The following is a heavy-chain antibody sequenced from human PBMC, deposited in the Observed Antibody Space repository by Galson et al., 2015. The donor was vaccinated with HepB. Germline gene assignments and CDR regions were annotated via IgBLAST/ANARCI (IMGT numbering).Heavy chain of an antibody. CDR2: ISYDGSNK. CDR3: AKDRSTVVVVAAAADY. Sequence: LRLSCAASGFTFSSYGMHWVRQAPGKGLEWVAVISYDGSNKYYADSVKGRFTISRDNSKNTLYLQMNSLRAEDTAVYYCAKDRSTVVVVAAAADYWGQGTLVTVSS. CDR1: GFTFSSYG. V-gene: IGHV3-30*18. D-gene: IGHD2-15*01. J-gene: IGHJ4*02.